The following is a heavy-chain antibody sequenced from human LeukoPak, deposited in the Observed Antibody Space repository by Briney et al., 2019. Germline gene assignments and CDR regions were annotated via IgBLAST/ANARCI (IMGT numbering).Heavy chain of an antibody. D-gene: IGHD2-2*01. CDR2: IYYSGST. Sequence: SETLSLTCTVSGGSISSSSYYWGWIRQPPGKGLEWIGSIYYSGSTYYNPSLKSRVTISVDTSKNQFSLKLRSVTAADTAVYYCARHGVPAASEDYYYYGMDVWGQGTTVTVSS. V-gene: IGHV4-39*01. CDR3: ARHGVPAASEDYYYYGMDV. CDR1: GGSISSSSYY. J-gene: IGHJ6*02.